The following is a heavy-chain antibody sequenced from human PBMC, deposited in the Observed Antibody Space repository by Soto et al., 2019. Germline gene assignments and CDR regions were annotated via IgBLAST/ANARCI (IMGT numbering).Heavy chain of an antibody. CDR1: GFTFSNAW. V-gene: IGHV3-15*01. D-gene: IGHD4-17*01. CDR2: IKSKTDGGTT. CDR3: TTELDDYGVDTPGYFDY. Sequence: GESLKISCAASGFTFSNAWMSWVRQAPGKGLEWVGRIKSKTDGGTTDYAAPVKGRFTISRDDSKNTLYLQMNSLKTEDTAVYYCTTELDDYGVDTPGYFDYWGQGTLVTVSS. J-gene: IGHJ4*02.